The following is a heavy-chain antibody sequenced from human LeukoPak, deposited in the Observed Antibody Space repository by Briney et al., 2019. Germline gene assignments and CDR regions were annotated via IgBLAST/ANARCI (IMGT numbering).Heavy chain of an antibody. CDR2: IIPIFGTA. CDR3: ARGWDTWNRPNYDF. CDR1: GGTFSSYA. D-gene: IGHD1-20*01. J-gene: IGHJ4*02. V-gene: IGHV1-69*13. Sequence: GASVKVSCKASGGTFSSYAISWVRQAPGQGLEWMGGIIPIFGTANYAQKFQGRVTITADESTSTAYMELSSLRSEDTAVYYCARGWDTWNRPNYDFWGQGALVTVSS.